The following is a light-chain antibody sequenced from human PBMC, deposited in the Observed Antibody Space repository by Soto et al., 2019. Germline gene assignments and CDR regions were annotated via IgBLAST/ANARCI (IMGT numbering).Light chain of an antibody. V-gene: IGLV2-8*01. CDR1: SGDVGAYNS. CDR3: ISYAGRNNPVV. J-gene: IGLJ2*01. CDR2: GVS. Sequence: QSALTQPPSASGSPGPSVTISCTGTSGDVGAYNSVSWYQQHPGKAPKLMIYGVSTRPSGVPDRFSGSKSGNTASLTVSGRQAEDEADYCGISYAGRNNPVVFGGGTKVTVL.